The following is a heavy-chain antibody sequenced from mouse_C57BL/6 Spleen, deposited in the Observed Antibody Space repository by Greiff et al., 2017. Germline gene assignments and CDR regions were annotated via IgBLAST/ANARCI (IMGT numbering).Heavy chain of an antibody. J-gene: IGHJ3*01. D-gene: IGHD3-2*02. CDR1: GYTFTSYW. CDR3: ATLDSSGYPWFAY. V-gene: IGHV1-69*01. Sequence: QVQLQQPGAELVLPGASVKLSCKASGYTFTSYWMHWVQQRPGQGLEWIGEIDPSDSYTNYNQKFKGKSTLTVDKSSSTAYMQLSSLTSEDSAVYYCATLDSSGYPWFAYWGQGTLVTVSA. CDR2: IDPSDSYT.